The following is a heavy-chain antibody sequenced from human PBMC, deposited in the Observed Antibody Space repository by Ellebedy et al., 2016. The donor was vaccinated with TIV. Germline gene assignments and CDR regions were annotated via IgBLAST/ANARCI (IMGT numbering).Heavy chain of an antibody. Sequence: GESLKISCAASGFSFRSYAMSWVRQAPGKGLEWVSGIVGSGAQKYADSVKGRFTISRDNSKTTVERQMDSLRAEDTDVYFCARDRTPGDGYWVFDYWGQGTLVTVSS. D-gene: IGHD5-18*01. V-gene: IGHV3-23*01. J-gene: IGHJ4*02. CDR1: GFSFRSYA. CDR3: ARDRTPGDGYWVFDY. CDR2: IVGSGA.